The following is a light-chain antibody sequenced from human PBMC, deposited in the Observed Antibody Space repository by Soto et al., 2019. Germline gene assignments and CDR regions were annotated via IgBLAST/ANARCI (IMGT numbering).Light chain of an antibody. CDR1: QSVSSY. CDR2: DAS. Sequence: EIVLTQSPATLSLSPGERVTLSCRASQSVSSYCAWYQQKPGQAPRLLIYDASNRATGLPAGFSGSGSGPDFNLTISCLEPEDLAVYYCHQTSNWPPDTFGQRNKLEIK. V-gene: IGKV3-11*01. J-gene: IGKJ2*01. CDR3: HQTSNWPPDT.